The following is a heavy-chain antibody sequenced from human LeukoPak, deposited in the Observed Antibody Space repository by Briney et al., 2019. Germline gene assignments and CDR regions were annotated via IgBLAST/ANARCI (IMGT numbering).Heavy chain of an antibody. D-gene: IGHD2-15*01. V-gene: IGHV3-53*01. CDR1: GFSVSSNY. Sequence: GGSLRLSCAASGFSVSSNYMSWVRQASGKGPEWVSVIYSGGSTHYADPVKGRFTISRDNSKNTLYLQMNSLRAEDTAVYYCARGIYCSGGICYGSYYYYGMDVWGQGTTVTVSS. J-gene: IGHJ6*02. CDR3: ARGIYCSGGICYGSYYYYGMDV. CDR2: IYSGGST.